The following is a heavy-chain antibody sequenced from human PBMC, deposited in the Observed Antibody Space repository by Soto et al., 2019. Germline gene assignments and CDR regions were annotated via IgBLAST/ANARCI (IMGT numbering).Heavy chain of an antibody. J-gene: IGHJ4*02. V-gene: IGHV3-15*07. D-gene: IGHD3-3*01. CDR3: TTESDFWSGYSEIDY. CDR1: GFTFSNAW. Sequence: GGSLRLSCAASGFTFSNAWMNWVRQAPGKGLEWVGRIKSKTDGGTTDYAAPVKGRFTISRDDSKNTLYLQMNSLKTEDTAVYYCTTESDFWSGYSEIDYWGQGTLVTVSS. CDR2: IKSKTDGGTT.